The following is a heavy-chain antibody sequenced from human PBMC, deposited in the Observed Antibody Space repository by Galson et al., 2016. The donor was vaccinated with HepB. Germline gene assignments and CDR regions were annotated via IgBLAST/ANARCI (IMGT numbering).Heavy chain of an antibody. CDR2: IHDDGST. D-gene: IGHD3-10*01. CDR1: GFTFSTYG. CDR3: ARASGIRGIKGAMDV. Sequence: LRLSCAASGFTFSTYGMHWVRQAPGQGLECVSVIHDDGSTNYADSVMGRFTISGENSKNPLYLEMNSLRAEDVAVYYCARASGIRGIKGAMDVWGQGTTVSVSS. V-gene: IGHV3-53*01. J-gene: IGHJ6*02.